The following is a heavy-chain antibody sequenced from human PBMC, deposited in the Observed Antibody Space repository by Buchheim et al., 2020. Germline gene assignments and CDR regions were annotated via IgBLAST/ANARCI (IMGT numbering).Heavy chain of an antibody. D-gene: IGHD5-12*01. Sequence: EVRLEQSRTQVKKSGESLKISCKTSGYSFKSYWIGWVRQRPGKGLEWMGIVYPGPGNPDVRYGPSFQGQVIISVDKSVSSVYLQWTRLQTSDTALYYCARGRGYDPPWANYYGMDVWGQGTT. CDR2: VYPGPGNPDV. CDR3: ARGRGYDPPWANYYGMDV. J-gene: IGHJ6*02. V-gene: IGHV5-51*01. CDR1: GYSFKSYW.